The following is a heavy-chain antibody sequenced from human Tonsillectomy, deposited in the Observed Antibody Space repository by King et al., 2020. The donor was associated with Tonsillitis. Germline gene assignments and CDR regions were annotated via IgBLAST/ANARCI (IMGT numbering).Heavy chain of an antibody. Sequence: VQLVESGGGLIQPGGSLRLSCAASGFTVSSNYMSWVRQAPGKGLEWVSVIYSGGTTYYADSVKGRFTISRDNSNNTLYLQMNSLRAEDTAVYYCARGRGTKTPMVDYGGQGTLVTVSS. CDR3: ARGRGTKTPMVDY. V-gene: IGHV3-53*01. CDR2: IYSGGTT. CDR1: GFTVSSNY. D-gene: IGHD3-10*01. J-gene: IGHJ4*02.